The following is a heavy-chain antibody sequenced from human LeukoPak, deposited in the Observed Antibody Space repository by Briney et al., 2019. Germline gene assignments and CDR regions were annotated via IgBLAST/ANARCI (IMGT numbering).Heavy chain of an antibody. Sequence: GGSLRLSCAASGFTFSNAWMSWVRQAPGKGLEWVGRIKSKTDGGTTDYAAPVKGRFTISRDDSKNTLYLQMNSLKTEDTAVYYCTTDRVLYYYGSGSYYNDYWGQGTLVTVSS. V-gene: IGHV3-15*01. J-gene: IGHJ4*02. D-gene: IGHD3-10*01. CDR2: IKSKTDGGTT. CDR3: TTDRVLYYYGSGSYYNDY. CDR1: GFTFSNAW.